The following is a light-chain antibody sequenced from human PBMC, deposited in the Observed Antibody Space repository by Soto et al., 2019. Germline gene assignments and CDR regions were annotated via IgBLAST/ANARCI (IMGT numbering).Light chain of an antibody. CDR1: QGIGDT. CDR3: QQYNNWPPIT. V-gene: IGKV3-15*01. CDR2: GAS. Sequence: EVVMTQSPATLSVSPGEGATLSCRASQGIGDTLAWYQHKPGQTHRLLIYGASTWATGIPARFNGSGSGTEFSLTVSSLQSEDFAVYYCQQYNNWPPITFGQGTRLEIK. J-gene: IGKJ5*01.